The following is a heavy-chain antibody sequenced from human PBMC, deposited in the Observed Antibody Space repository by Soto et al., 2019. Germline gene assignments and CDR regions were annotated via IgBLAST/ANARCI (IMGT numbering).Heavy chain of an antibody. J-gene: IGHJ4*02. CDR1: GFTFSRYA. V-gene: IGHV3-23*01. Sequence: GGSLRLSCAASGFTFSRYAMTWVRQAPGKGLEWVSTIRALTAATYYADSVKGRFTISRDNSINTLFLHMNSLRAEDTATYFCAKGGYTSPSDYWGLGTLVTVSS. CDR2: IRALTAAT. CDR3: AKGGYTSPSDY. D-gene: IGHD5-12*01.